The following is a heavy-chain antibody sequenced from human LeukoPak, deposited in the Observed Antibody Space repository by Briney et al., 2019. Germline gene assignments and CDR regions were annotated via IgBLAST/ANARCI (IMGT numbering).Heavy chain of an antibody. J-gene: IGHJ5*02. CDR1: VFSFDIYA. Sequence: GGSLRLSCAASVFSFDIYAMSWVRQAPGKGLEWVANIKQDGSEKYYVDSVKGRFTISRDNAKNSLYLQMNSLRAEDTAVYYCARGSPWGQGTLVTVSS. CDR2: IKQDGSEK. CDR3: ARGSP. V-gene: IGHV3-7*01.